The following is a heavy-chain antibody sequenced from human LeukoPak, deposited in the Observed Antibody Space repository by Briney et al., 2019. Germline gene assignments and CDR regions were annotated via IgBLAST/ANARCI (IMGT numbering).Heavy chain of an antibody. CDR3: ARGRVAGRRNWFDP. J-gene: IGHJ5*02. D-gene: IGHD6-19*01. Sequence: SETLSLTCAVYGGSFSGYYWSWIRQPPGKGLEWIGEINHSGSTNYNPSLKSRVTISVDTSKNQFSLKLSSVTAADTAVYYCARGRVAGRRNWFDPWGQGTLVTVSS. V-gene: IGHV4-34*01. CDR2: INHSGST. CDR1: GGSFSGYY.